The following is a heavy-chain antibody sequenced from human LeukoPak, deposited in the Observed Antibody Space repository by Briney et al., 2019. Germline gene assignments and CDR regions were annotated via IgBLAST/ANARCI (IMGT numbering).Heavy chain of an antibody. V-gene: IGHV5-51*01. Sequence: VESLKISRVGFGYRLLSYRMRSVCQMPGKGLEWMGIIYPGDSETRYSPSFQGQVTISADKSISTAYLQWSRLKASDTAMYCCARKSRVYFWGQETLVTVSS. D-gene: IGHD3-3*01. J-gene: IGHJ4*02. CDR1: GYRLLSYR. CDR2: IYPGDSET. CDR3: ARKSRVYF.